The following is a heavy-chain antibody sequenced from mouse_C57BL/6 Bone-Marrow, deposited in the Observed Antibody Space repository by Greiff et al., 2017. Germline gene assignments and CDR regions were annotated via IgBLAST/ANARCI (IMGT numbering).Heavy chain of an antibody. J-gene: IGHJ3*01. CDR2: FHPYNDDT. Sequence: VQLQQSGAELVKPGASVQLSCTASGYTFTTYPIEWMKQNHGKSLEWIGNFHPYNDDTKYNEKFKGEATLTVEKSSSAVYLELSRLTSDDSAVYYDARRSSCGFCAYGGQGTLVTVSA. CDR1: GYTFTTYP. D-gene: IGHD1-1*01. CDR3: ARRSSCGFCAY. V-gene: IGHV1-47*01.